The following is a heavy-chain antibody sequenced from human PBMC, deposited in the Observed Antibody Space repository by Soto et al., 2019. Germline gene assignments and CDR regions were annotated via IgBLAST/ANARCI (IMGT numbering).Heavy chain of an antibody. D-gene: IGHD1-26*01. CDR3: ARDLAKGGGSAGFDY. CDR2: INPTSGDT. J-gene: IGHJ4*02. Sequence: ASVKVSCKASGDTFTANCRRWVRQAPAQGIEWMGWINPTSGDTNYPQKFQGRVTMTRDTSLSTVYMTLTRLTSDDTAVYYCARDLAKGGGSAGFDYWGQGTLVTVSS. CDR1: GDTFTANC. V-gene: IGHV1-2*02.